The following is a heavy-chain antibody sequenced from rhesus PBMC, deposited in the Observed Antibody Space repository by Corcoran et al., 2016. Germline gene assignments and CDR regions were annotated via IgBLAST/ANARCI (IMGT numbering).Heavy chain of an antibody. D-gene: IGHD4-23*01. CDR3: ETSMNTVTTCGYGLDS. CDR2: IIPLVGRT. J-gene: IGHJ6*01. V-gene: IGHV1-198*02. Sequence: QVPLVQSGAEVKQPGASVKVSCKASGFTFGSYAIHWVRQAPGPGLAWLGVIIPLVGRTNYAEKFQGRVTSTEDTYTSTAYRELSSLRSEDTAVYYGETSMNTVTTCGYGLDSWGQGVVGTVSS. CDR1: GFTFGSYA.